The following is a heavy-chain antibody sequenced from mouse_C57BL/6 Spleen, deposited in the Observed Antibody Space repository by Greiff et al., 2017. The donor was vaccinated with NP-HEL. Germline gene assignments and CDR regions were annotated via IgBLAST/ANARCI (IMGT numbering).Heavy chain of an antibody. J-gene: IGHJ3*01. CDR1: GYAFSSSW. Sequence: QVQLQQSGPELVKPGASVKISCKASGYAFSSSWMNWVKQRPGKGLEWIGRIYPGDGDTNYNGKFKGKATLTADKSSSTAYMQLSSLTSEDSAVYFCAIGIYGNPAWFAYWGQGTLVTVSA. CDR3: AIGIYGNPAWFAY. D-gene: IGHD2-1*01. CDR2: IYPGDGDT. V-gene: IGHV1-82*01.